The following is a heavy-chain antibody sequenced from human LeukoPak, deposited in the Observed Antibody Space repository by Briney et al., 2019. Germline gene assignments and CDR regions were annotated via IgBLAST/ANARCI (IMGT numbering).Heavy chain of an antibody. CDR3: AKGSGGWYQFFDH. J-gene: IGHJ5*02. V-gene: IGHV3-23*01. Sequence: GGSLRLSCAGSGFTFSTYAMTWVRQAPGKGLEWVSSISNGDGTTYYTDSMKGRFTISRNNSKNTLYLQMNSLRAEDTAVYYCAKGSGGWYQFFDHWGQGTLVTVSS. D-gene: IGHD6-19*01. CDR1: GFTFSTYA. CDR2: ISNGDGTT.